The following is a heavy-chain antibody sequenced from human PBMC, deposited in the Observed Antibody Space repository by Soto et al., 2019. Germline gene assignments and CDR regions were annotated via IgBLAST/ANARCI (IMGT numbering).Heavy chain of an antibody. J-gene: IGHJ4*02. V-gene: IGHV3-53*01. D-gene: IGHD1-26*01. CDR2: IYSTAAT. CDR3: ARGIVGATDFDN. Sequence: EVQLVESGGGLIQPGGSLRLSCEASGLNVRNNYMHWVRQAPGKGLEWVAVIYSTAATYYADSVKGRFTISSDDSDKTLFLQMNYLRLEDTAMYFCARGIVGATDFDNWGQGTLVTVS. CDR1: GLNVRNNY.